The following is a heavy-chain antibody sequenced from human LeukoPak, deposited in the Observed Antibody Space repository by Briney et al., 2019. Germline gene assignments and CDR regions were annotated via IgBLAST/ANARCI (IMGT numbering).Heavy chain of an antibody. J-gene: IGHJ3*02. CDR2: IYYSGST. V-gene: IGHV4-59*08. D-gene: IGHD3-22*01. CDR3: ARIDRSHDAFDI. Sequence: SETLSLTCTVSGGSISTYYWSWIRQPPGKGLEWLGYIYYSGSTNYNPSLKSRVTISVDTSKNQFSLKLSSVTAADTAVYYCARIDRSHDAFDIWGQGTMVTVSS. CDR1: GGSISTYY.